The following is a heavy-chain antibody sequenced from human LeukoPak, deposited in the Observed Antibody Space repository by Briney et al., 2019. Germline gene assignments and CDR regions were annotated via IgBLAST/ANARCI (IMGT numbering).Heavy chain of an antibody. D-gene: IGHD6-19*01. J-gene: IGHJ4*02. CDR1: GFTFGSYA. CDR2: ISGSGGST. Sequence: PGGSLRLSCAASGFTFGSYAMSSVRQAPGKGLEWISAISGSGGSTYYADSVKGRFTISRDNSKNTLYLQMNSLRAEDTAVYYCAKVFRAVAEGVDYWGQGTLVTVSS. CDR3: AKVFRAVAEGVDY. V-gene: IGHV3-23*01.